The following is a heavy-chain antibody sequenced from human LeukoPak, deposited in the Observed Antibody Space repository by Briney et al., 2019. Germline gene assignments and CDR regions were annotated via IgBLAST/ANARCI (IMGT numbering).Heavy chain of an antibody. V-gene: IGHV4-59*01. CDR1: GGSISSYY. Sequence: SETLSLTCTVSGGSISSYYWSWIRQPPGKGLEWIGYIYYSGSTNYNPSLKSRVTISVDTSKNQFSLKLSSVTAADTAVYYCARAGDSGGYYPLPFDYWGQGTLVTVSS. CDR3: ARAGDSGGYYPLPFDY. D-gene: IGHD3-22*01. J-gene: IGHJ4*02. CDR2: IYYSGST.